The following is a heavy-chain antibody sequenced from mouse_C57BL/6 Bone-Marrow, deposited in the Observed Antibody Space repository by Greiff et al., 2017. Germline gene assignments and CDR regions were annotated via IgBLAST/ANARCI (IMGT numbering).Heavy chain of an antibody. Sequence: QVQLQQSGAELVKPGASVKLSCKASDYIFTNYDVHWVRQRPEQGLEWIGWIFPGDGRTEYNERFKGKATLTTDKYSSTAYMQLSRLTSEDSAVYFCGRSPADGGKWYLDVWGAGTTVTVSS. D-gene: IGHD1-1*02. CDR3: GRSPADGGKWYLDV. CDR1: DYIFTNYD. J-gene: IGHJ1*01. CDR2: IFPGDGRT. V-gene: IGHV1S56*01.